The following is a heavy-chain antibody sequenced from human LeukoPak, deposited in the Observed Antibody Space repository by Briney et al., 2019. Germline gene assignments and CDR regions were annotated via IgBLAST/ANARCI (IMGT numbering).Heavy chain of an antibody. CDR3: ARRDYIGRRAGYYFDY. CDR2: ISSSSSTI. CDR1: GFTFSTYN. J-gene: IGHJ4*02. D-gene: IGHD4-11*01. V-gene: IGHV3-48*01. Sequence: PGGSLRLSCAASGFTFSTYNMNWVRQAPGKGLEWVSYISSSSSTIYYADSVKGRFTISRDNAKNSLYLQMNSLRAEDTAVYYCARRDYIGRRAGYYFDYWGQGTLVTVSS.